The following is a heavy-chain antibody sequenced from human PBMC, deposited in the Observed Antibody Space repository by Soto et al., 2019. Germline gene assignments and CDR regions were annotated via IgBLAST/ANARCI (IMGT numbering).Heavy chain of an antibody. CDR1: GFSLSNSGVG. D-gene: IGHD6-13*01. V-gene: IGHV2-5*01. Sequence: QITLKESGPSLVKPTQTLTLTCTFSGFSLSNSGVGVAWIRQPPGKALEWLAFIYCNDDKRYSPSLKSRLTTHMDTPKNRVVLTMTDMDPVDTASYYCAERRIVAAAGNYCDYWGQGTLVAVSS. CDR3: AERRIVAAAGNYCDY. CDR2: IYCNDDK. J-gene: IGHJ4*02.